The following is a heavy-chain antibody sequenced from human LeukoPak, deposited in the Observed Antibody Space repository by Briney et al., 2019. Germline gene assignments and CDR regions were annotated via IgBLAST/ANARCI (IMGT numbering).Heavy chain of an antibody. V-gene: IGHV4-4*07. CDR1: GGSINSYY. CDR3: ARDVLASGRYPYYSMDV. D-gene: IGHD6-19*01. J-gene: IGHJ6*03. Sequence: SETLSLTCTVSGGSINSYYWGWVRQPAGRGLEWIGRIYTTGTTNYSPSLKGQLTMSVGTSKNQFSLKLTSVTAADTAVYYCARDVLASGRYPYYSMDVWGQGTTVTVSS. CDR2: IYTTGTT.